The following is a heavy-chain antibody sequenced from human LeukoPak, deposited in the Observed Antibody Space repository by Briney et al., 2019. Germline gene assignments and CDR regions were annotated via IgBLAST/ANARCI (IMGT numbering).Heavy chain of an antibody. Sequence: GASVKVSCKASRYTFTGYYMHWVRQAPGQGLEWMGGIIPIFGTANYAQKFQGRVTITADESTSTAYMELSSLRSEDTAVYYCARATYYYDSSGYTPYYYYYGMDVWGQGTTVTVSS. CDR3: ARATYYYDSSGYTPYYYYYGMDV. CDR1: RYTFTGYY. V-gene: IGHV1-69*13. J-gene: IGHJ6*02. D-gene: IGHD3-22*01. CDR2: IIPIFGTA.